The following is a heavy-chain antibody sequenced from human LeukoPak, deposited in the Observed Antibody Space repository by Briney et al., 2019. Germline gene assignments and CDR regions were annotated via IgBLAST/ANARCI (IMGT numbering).Heavy chain of an antibody. CDR1: GGTFSSYA. J-gene: IGHJ1*01. V-gene: IGHV1-69*05. Sequence: AASVKVSCKASGGTFSSYAISWVRQAPGQGLEWMGGIIPIFGTANYAQKFQGRVTITTDESTSPAYMELSSLRSEDTAVYYCARGEHYYDSSGYYAEYFQHWGQGTLVTVSS. CDR3: ARGEHYYDSSGYYAEYFQH. D-gene: IGHD3-22*01. CDR2: IIPIFGTA.